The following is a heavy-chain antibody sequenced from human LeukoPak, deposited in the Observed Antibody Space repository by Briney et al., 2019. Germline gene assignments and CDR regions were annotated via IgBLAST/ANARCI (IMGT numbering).Heavy chain of an antibody. D-gene: IGHD6-13*01. CDR3: ARDGIAAAGTPHYWYFDL. J-gene: IGHJ2*01. CDR2: IYHSGST. V-gene: IGHV4-4*02. Sequence: SGTLSLTCAVSGGSISSSNWWSWVRQPPGKGLEWIGEIYHSGSTNYNPSLKSRVTISVDKSKNQFSLKLSSVTAADTAVYYCARDGIAAAGTPHYWYFDLWGRGTLVTVPS. CDR1: GGSISSSNW.